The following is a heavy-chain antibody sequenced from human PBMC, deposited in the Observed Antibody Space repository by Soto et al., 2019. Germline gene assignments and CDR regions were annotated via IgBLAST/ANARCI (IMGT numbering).Heavy chain of an antibody. Sequence: QVQLVESGGGVVQPGRSLRLSCAASGFTFSSYGMHWVRQAPGKGLEWVAVIWYDGSNKYYADSVKGRFTISRDNSKNTLYLQMNSLRAEDTAVYYCARGMVRGENNWFDPWGQGTLVTVSS. CDR3: ARGMVRGENNWFDP. J-gene: IGHJ5*02. CDR1: GFTFSSYG. CDR2: IWYDGSNK. D-gene: IGHD3-10*01. V-gene: IGHV3-33*01.